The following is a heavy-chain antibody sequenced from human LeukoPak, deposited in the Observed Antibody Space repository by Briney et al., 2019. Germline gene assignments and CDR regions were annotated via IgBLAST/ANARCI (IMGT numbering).Heavy chain of an antibody. D-gene: IGHD3-22*01. J-gene: IGHJ4*02. Sequence: SETLSLTCTVSGLPISRYYWIWIRQPPGKGLEWIGYIYYSGSTNYNPSLKSRVTISVDTSKNQFSLKLSSVTAADTAVYYCGTYYYDSSGHYYFDYWGQGTLVTVSS. V-gene: IGHV4-59*01. CDR3: GTYYYDSSGHYYFDY. CDR1: GLPISRYY. CDR2: IYYSGST.